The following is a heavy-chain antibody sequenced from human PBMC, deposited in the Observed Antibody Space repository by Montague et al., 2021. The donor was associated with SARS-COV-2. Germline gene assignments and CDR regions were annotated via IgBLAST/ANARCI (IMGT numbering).Heavy chain of an antibody. CDR2: IYYNGST. Sequence: SETLSLTCTVSGGSISSYYWSWIRQPPGKGLEWIGYIYYNGSTNYNPSLKSRATISVDTSKNQFSLKLSSVTAADTAVYYCARAPVAHITIFGVVTSFDYWGQGTLVTVSS. V-gene: IGHV4-59*01. CDR1: GGSISSYY. D-gene: IGHD3-3*01. CDR3: ARAPVAHITIFGVVTSFDY. J-gene: IGHJ4*02.